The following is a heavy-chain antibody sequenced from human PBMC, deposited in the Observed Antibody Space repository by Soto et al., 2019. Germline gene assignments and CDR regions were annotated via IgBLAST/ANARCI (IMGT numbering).Heavy chain of an antibody. CDR2: LSGSGGST. CDR3: AKTLGYSYREVYSFDS. CDR1: GFSFSSYA. Sequence: GGSLRLSCAASGFSFSSYAMSWVRQAPGKGLEWVSALSGSGGSTYYADSVKGRFTISRDNSKNTVYLQMNSLRAEDTAVYYCAKTLGYSYREVYSFDSWGKGTRVTV. D-gene: IGHD5-18*01. J-gene: IGHJ4*02. V-gene: IGHV3-23*01.